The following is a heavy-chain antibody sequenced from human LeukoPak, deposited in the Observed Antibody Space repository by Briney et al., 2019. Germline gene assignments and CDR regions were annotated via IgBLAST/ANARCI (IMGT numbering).Heavy chain of an antibody. J-gene: IGHJ6*04. CDR2: ISAYNGNT. D-gene: IGHD2-2*01. CDR3: ARDRCSSTSCYFYYYYGMDV. V-gene: IGHV1-18*04. Sequence: ASVKVSRKASGYTFTSYGISWVRQAPGQGLEWMGWISAYNGNTNYTQKLQGRVTMTTDTSTSTAYMELRSLRSDDTAVYYCARDRCSSTSCYFYYYYGMDVWGKGTTVTVSS. CDR1: GYTFTSYG.